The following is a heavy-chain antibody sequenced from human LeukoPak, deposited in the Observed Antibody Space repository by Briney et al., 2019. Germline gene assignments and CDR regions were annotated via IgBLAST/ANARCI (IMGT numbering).Heavy chain of an antibody. D-gene: IGHD5-18*01. CDR2: IKTSGST. CDR3: ARRSGYSLDY. V-gene: IGHV4-4*07. Sequence: SETLSLTCRVSGASISTYYWSWIRQPVGKGLEWIGQIKTSGSTHYNSSLESRVTMSLDTSKNQFSLKLSSVTAADTAVYYCARRSGYSLDYWGQGTLVTVSS. J-gene: IGHJ4*02. CDR1: GASISTYY.